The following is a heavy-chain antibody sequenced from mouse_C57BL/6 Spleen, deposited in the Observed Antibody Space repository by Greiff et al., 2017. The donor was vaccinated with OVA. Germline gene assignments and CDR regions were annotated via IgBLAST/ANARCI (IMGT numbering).Heavy chain of an antibody. CDR2: ICSGGST. CDR3: AKDTTVYYFDY. J-gene: IGHJ2*01. Sequence: VQLQQSGPGLVQPSPSLSITCTASGFSLTSYGVHWVRQSPGKGLEWLGVICSGGSTAYNAALMSRLSITKDNSKSQVFFKMNSLQADDTAIYYCAKDTTVYYFDYWGQGTTLTVSS. CDR1: GFSLTSYG. V-gene: IGHV2-5*01. D-gene: IGHD1-1*01.